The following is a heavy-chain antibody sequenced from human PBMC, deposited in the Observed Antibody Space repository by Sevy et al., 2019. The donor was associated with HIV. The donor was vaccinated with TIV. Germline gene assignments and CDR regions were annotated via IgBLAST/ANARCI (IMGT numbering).Heavy chain of an antibody. CDR1: GFTFSSYT. J-gene: IGHJ3*02. CDR3: ARDASPYCSGGRCYFDAFDI. Sequence: GGSLRLSCAASGFTFSSYTMNWVRQAPGKGLEWVSYISTTSIITYYADSVRGRFTISKDNAKNLLYLQMNSLRAEYTALYYCARDASPYCSGGRCYFDAFDIWGQGTMVTVSS. V-gene: IGHV3-48*01. CDR2: ISTTSIIT. D-gene: IGHD2-15*01.